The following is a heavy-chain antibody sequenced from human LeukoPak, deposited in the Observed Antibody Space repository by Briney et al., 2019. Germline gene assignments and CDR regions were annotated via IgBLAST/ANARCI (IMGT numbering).Heavy chain of an antibody. D-gene: IGHD2-8*01. V-gene: IGHV4-39*07. Sequence: PSETLSLTCTVSGGSISSSSYYWGWIRQPPGEGLEWIGSIYYSGSTYYNPSLKSRVTMSVDTSKNQFSLKLSSVTAADTAVYYCARDQCTNGVCYMGSENWFDPWGQGTLVTVSS. J-gene: IGHJ5*02. CDR1: GGSISSSSYY. CDR3: ARDQCTNGVCYMGSENWFDP. CDR2: IYYSGST.